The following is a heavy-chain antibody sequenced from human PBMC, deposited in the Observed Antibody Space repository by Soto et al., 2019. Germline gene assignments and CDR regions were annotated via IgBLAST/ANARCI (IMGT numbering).Heavy chain of an antibody. CDR3: ATRYRYVHF. Sequence: SVKVSCKSSGYAFTGYYTHWVRQAPGQGLEWMGWINPNSGYTNYAQKFQGRVTMTRDTSFSTAYMELSSLRSDDTAVYYCATRYRYVHFWGQGTLVTVSS. V-gene: IGHV1-2*02. D-gene: IGHD5-18*01. J-gene: IGHJ4*02. CDR1: GYAFTGYY. CDR2: INPNSGYT.